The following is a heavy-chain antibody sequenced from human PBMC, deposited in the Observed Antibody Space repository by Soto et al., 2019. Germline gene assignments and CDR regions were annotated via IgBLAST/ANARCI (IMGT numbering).Heavy chain of an antibody. V-gene: IGHV3-23*01. D-gene: IGHD2-21*01. J-gene: IGHJ4*02. CDR1: GFTFSNYV. CDR2: SSGSGDNT. Sequence: EVHLLDSGGGLVQPGGSLRLSCAASGFTFSNYVMSWVRQAPGKGLEWVSSSSGSGDNTYYADSVKGRFTISRDNSKNTRFLQMSSLRAEDTAVYSCANLPLLLALGFDYWGQGTLVTVSS. CDR3: ANLPLLLALGFDY.